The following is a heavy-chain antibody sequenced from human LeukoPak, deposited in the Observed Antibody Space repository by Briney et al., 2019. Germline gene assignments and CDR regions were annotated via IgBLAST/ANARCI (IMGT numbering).Heavy chain of an antibody. V-gene: IGHV4-39*01. CDR2: IYYSGST. CDR3: PAGDPFDY. CDR1: GGSISSSTYY. Sequence: SETLSLTCTVSGGSISSSTYYWGWIRQPPGKGLEWIGTIYYSGSTYYNPSLKSRVTISVDTSKNQFSLKLSSVTAADTAVYYCPAGDPFDYWGQGTLVTVSS. D-gene: IGHD3-10*01. J-gene: IGHJ4*02.